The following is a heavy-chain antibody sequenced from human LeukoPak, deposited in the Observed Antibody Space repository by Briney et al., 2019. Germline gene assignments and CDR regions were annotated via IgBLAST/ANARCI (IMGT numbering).Heavy chain of an antibody. V-gene: IGHV3-48*01. CDR1: GFTFSTFS. J-gene: IGHJ5*02. Sequence: PGGSLRLSCAASGFTFSTFSMNWIRQAPGKGLEWVSYISGSSSTMYYADSVKGRFTISRDNAKNSLYLQMNSLRAEDTAVYYCARGEAFLTSSWYNWFDPWGQGTLVTVSS. CDR2: ISGSSSTM. D-gene: IGHD3-16*01. CDR3: ARGEAFLTSSWYNWFDP.